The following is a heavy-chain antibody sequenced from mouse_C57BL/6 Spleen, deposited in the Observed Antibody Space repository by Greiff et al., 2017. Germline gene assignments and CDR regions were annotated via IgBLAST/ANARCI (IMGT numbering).Heavy chain of an antibody. CDR2: IWSGGST. Sequence: VKLQESGPGLVQPSQSLSITCTVSGFSLTSYGVHWVRQSPGKGLEWLGVIWSGGSTDYNAAFISRLSISKDNSKSQVFFKMNSLQADDTAIYYCARNEAAQVLYAMDYWGQGTSVTVSS. CDR3: ARNEAAQVLYAMDY. V-gene: IGHV2-2*01. CDR1: GFSLTSYG. J-gene: IGHJ4*01. D-gene: IGHD3-2*02.